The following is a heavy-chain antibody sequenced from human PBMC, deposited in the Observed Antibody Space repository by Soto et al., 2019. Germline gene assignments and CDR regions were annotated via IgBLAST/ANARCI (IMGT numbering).Heavy chain of an antibody. D-gene: IGHD1-1*01. CDR3: ATPGPRLEAENYSDY. J-gene: IGHJ4*02. V-gene: IGHV1-46*01. Sequence: GASVKVSCKASGYTFTSYYMHWVRQAPGQGLEWMGIINPSGGSTSYAQKFQGRVTMTRDTSTSTVYMELSSLRSEDTAVYYCATPGPRLEAENYSDYWGQGTLVTVSS. CDR1: GYTFTSYY. CDR2: INPSGGST.